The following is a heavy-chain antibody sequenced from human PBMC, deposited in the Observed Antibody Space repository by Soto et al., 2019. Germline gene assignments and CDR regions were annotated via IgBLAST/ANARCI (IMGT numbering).Heavy chain of an antibody. V-gene: IGHV3-74*01. CDR3: ARGGSAWRNGMDV. CDR2: VSTDGSST. J-gene: IGHJ6*02. D-gene: IGHD6-19*01. Sequence: GSLRLSCAASGFTFSNYWMHWVRQGPGKGLVWVSRVSTDGSSTNYADSVKGRFTISRDNAKNTLYLQMNSLRVEDTAVYYCARGGSAWRNGMDVWGQGTTVTVSS. CDR1: GFTFSNYW.